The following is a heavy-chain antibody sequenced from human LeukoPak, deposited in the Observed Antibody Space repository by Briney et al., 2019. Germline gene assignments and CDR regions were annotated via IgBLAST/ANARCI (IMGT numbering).Heavy chain of an antibody. D-gene: IGHD5-18*01. V-gene: IGHV3-33*01. Sequence: GGSLRLSCAASGFTFNSYGMHWVRQAPGKGLEWVAVVWYDGSNRYYADSVKGRFTISRDNSKNTLYLQMNSLRAEDTAVYYCARARTYTSYFDYCGQGTLVTVSS. CDR3: ARARTYTSYFDY. J-gene: IGHJ4*02. CDR2: VWYDGSNR. CDR1: GFTFNSYG.